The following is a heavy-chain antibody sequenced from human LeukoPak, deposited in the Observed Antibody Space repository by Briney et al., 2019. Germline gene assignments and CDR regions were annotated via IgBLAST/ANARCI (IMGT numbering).Heavy chain of an antibody. D-gene: IGHD6-13*01. CDR3: ARDRGERGTSWSRPAHAFDI. J-gene: IGHJ3*02. CDR1: GGTFSSYA. Sequence: ASVKVSCKASGGTFSSYAITRLRQAPGQGLEWMGRIIPIFGTANYAQKFQGRVTITSDESTRTAYMELSSLRSEDTAVYYCARDRGERGTSWSRPAHAFDIWGQGTMVTVSS. V-gene: IGHV1-69*13. CDR2: IIPIFGTA.